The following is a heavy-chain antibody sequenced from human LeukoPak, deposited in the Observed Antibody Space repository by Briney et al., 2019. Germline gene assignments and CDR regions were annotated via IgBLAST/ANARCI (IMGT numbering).Heavy chain of an antibody. Sequence: GGSLRPSCAASGFTFSSYGMHWVRQAPGKGLEWVAVIWYDGSNKYYADSVKGRFTISRDNSKNTLYLQMNSLRAEDTAVYYCAILSGYSLDYWGQGTLVTVSS. CDR1: GFTFSSYG. D-gene: IGHD5-18*01. J-gene: IGHJ4*02. CDR3: AILSGYSLDY. CDR2: IWYDGSNK. V-gene: IGHV3-33*01.